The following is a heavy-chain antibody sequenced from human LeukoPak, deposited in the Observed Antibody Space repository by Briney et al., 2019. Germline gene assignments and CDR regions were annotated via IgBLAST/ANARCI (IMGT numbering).Heavy chain of an antibody. CDR2: IIPILGIA. D-gene: IGHD3-10*01. CDR3: ARDLMVRGVMGY. V-gene: IGHV1-69*04. Sequence: SVKVSCKASGGTFSSYAISWVRQAPGQGLEWMGRIIPILGIANYAQKFQGRVTITADKSTSTAYMELSSLRSEDTAVYYCARDLMVRGVMGYWGQGTLVTVSS. J-gene: IGHJ4*02. CDR1: GGTFSSYA.